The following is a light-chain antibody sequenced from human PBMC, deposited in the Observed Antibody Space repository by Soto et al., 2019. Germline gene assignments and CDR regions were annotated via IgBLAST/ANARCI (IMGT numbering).Light chain of an antibody. CDR1: QSISSY. V-gene: IGKV1-39*01. CDR2: AAS. CDR3: QQSYSTPWT. J-gene: IGKJ1*01. Sequence: DIQMTQSPSSLSPSVGDRVTITCRASQSISSYLNWYQQKPGKAPKLLIYAASSLQSGVPSRFSGSGSGTSITLTISSLQPEDFATYYCQQSYSTPWTFGQGTKVEIK.